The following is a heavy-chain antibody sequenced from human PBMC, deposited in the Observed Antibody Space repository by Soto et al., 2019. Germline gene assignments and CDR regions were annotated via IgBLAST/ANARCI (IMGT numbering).Heavy chain of an antibody. CDR2: ISAYNGNT. J-gene: IGHJ4*02. CDR3: ARDLPNQSEWFGELAGGSFDY. V-gene: IGHV1-18*01. CDR1: GYTFTSYG. D-gene: IGHD3-10*01. Sequence: ASVKVSCKASGYTFTSYGISWVRQAPGQGLEWMGWISAYNGNTNYAQKLQGRVTMTTDTSTSTAYMELRSLRSDDTAVYYCARDLPNQSEWFGELAGGSFDYWGQGTLVTVSS.